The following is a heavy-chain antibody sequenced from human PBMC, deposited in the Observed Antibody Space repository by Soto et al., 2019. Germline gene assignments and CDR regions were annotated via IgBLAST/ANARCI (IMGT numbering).Heavy chain of an antibody. V-gene: IGHV1-69*13. CDR2: IIPIFGTA. J-gene: IGHJ6*02. D-gene: IGHD5-12*01. CDR1: GGTFSSYA. CDR3: ARRGTYSCYDCQWATVTPRGGMDV. Sequence: GASVKVSCKASGGTFSSYAISWVRQAPGQGLEWMGGIIPIFGTANYAQKFQGRVTITADESTSTAYMELSSLRSEDTAVYYCARRGTYSCYDCQWATVTPRGGMDVWGQGTTVTVSS.